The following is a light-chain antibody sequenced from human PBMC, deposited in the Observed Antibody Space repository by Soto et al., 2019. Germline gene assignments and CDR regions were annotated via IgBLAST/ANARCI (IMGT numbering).Light chain of an antibody. V-gene: IGKV3-20*01. CDR1: QSVSRSY. J-gene: IGKJ4*01. CDR3: QQYGSSPLT. Sequence: VLTQSRGTLYLSAGERGTLSCRASQSVSRSYLAWYQQKPGQAPRLLIYGASSRATGIPDRFSGSGSGTDFTLTISRLEPEDFAVYYCQQYGSSPLTFGGGTKVDI. CDR2: GAS.